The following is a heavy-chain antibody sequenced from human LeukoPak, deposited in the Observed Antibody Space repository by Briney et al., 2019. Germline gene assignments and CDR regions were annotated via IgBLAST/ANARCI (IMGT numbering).Heavy chain of an antibody. J-gene: IGHJ4*02. CDR1: GFTFSSYG. V-gene: IGHV3-33*01. CDR3: ARARGVSTGYRPIDY. CDR2: IWYDGSNK. D-gene: IGHD3-22*01. Sequence: GGSLRLSCAASGFTFSSYGMHWVRQAPGKGLEWVAVIWYDGSNKYYADSVKGRFTISRDNSKNTLYLQMNSLRAEDTAVYYCARARGVSTGYRPIDYWGQGTLVTVSS.